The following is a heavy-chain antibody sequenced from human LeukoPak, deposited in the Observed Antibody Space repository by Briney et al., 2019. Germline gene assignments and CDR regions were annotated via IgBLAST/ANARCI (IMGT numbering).Heavy chain of an antibody. D-gene: IGHD6-6*01. CDR2: IDQDGSEQ. CDR1: GFTFTRYW. CDR3: SNGIYSSSY. J-gene: IGHJ4*02. Sequence: GGSLRLSCAASGFTFTRYWMCWVRQAPGEGLEWVANIDQDGSEQYYLDSVEGRFTISRDNAKNSLYLQMDNLRAEDTAVYYCSNGIYSSSYWGRGTLVTVSS. V-gene: IGHV3-7*01.